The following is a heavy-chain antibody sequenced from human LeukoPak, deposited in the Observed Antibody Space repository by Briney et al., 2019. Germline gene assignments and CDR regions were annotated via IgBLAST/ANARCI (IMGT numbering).Heavy chain of an antibody. D-gene: IGHD2-2*01. CDR1: GGTFSSYA. CDR3: ARANQLLFKWFDP. CDR2: IIPIFGTA. J-gene: IGHJ5*02. V-gene: IGHV1-69*05. Sequence: GASVKVSCKASGGTFSSYAISWERQAPGQGLEWMGRIIPIFGTANYAQKFQGRVTITTDESTSTAYMELSSLRSEDTAVYYCARANQLLFKWFDPWGQGTLVTVSS.